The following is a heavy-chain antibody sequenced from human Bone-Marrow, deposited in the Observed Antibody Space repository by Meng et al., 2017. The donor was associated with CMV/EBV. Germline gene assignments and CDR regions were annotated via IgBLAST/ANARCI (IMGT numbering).Heavy chain of an antibody. D-gene: IGHD5-12*01. V-gene: IGHV3-23*01. J-gene: IGHJ2*01. CDR2: ISDSGGTT. Sequence: ASGFTFRSYAMTWVRQAPGKGLEWVSGISDSGGTTYYADSVKGRFTISRDNSKNTQYLQMNSLRAEDKGVYYCAKSRSGFPHWYFDLWGRGTLVTVSS. CDR3: AKSRSGFPHWYFDL. CDR1: GFTFRSYA.